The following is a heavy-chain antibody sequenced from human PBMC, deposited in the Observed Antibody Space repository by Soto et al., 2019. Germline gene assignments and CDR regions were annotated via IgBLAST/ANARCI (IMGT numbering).Heavy chain of an antibody. D-gene: IGHD3-3*02. CDR1: GDSVSRNGVA. Sequence: QVQLRQSGPGLVKPSQTLSLTCAISGDSVSRNGVAWNWIRQSPSSDLEWLGRTSYRSKWSSDYAFTLKSRITINPDTSKSPVALQLNSVTPEDTDGYYCVSGQHSAFDYCGQGTLVTVSS. CDR2: TSYRSKWSS. J-gene: IGHJ4*02. CDR3: VSGQHSAFDY. V-gene: IGHV6-1*01.